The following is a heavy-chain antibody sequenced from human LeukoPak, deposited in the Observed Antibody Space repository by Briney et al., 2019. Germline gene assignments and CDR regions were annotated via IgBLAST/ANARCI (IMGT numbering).Heavy chain of an antibody. D-gene: IGHD1-1*01. J-gene: IGHJ4*02. Sequence: SRTLSLTCTVSGGSISSGGYYWSWIRQHPGKSLEWVGSIYYSGSTNYNPSLQGRVTISLDTSRNQFSLKLSSVTAADTAVYYCASGDNDPLFDYWGQGTLVTVSS. CDR2: IYYSGST. CDR1: GGSISSGGYY. CDR3: ASGDNDPLFDY. V-gene: IGHV4-31*03.